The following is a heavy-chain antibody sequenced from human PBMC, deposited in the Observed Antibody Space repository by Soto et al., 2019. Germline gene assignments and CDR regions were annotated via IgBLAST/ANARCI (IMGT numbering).Heavy chain of an antibody. Sequence: SQTLSLTCAISGDSVSSNSAAWNWIRQSPSRGLEWLGRTYYRSKWYNDYAVSVKSRITINPDTSKNQFSLQLNSVTPEDTAVYYCAHGNNSSSWYGSWLDPWGQGTLVTVSS. J-gene: IGHJ5*02. CDR3: AHGNNSSSWYGSWLDP. CDR1: GDSVSSNSAA. CDR2: TYYRSKWYN. D-gene: IGHD6-13*01. V-gene: IGHV6-1*01.